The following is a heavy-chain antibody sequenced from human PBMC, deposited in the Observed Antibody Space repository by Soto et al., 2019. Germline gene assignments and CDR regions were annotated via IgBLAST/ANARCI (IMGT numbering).Heavy chain of an antibody. J-gene: IGHJ6*03. CDR3: AKEGAKDSNSYYYYYMDV. Sequence: GGSLRLSCAASGFTFSSYGMHWVRQAPGKGLEWVSAISGSGGSTYYADSVKGRFTISRDNSKNTLYLQMNSLRAEDTAVYYCAKEGAKDSNSYYYYYMDVWGKGTTVTVSS. CDR1: GFTFSSYG. D-gene: IGHD4-4*01. V-gene: IGHV3-23*01. CDR2: ISGSGGST.